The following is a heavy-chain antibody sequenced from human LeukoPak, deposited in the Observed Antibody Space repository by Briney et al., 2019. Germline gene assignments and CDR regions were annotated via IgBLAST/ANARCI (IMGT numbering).Heavy chain of an antibody. Sequence: WASVKVSWKASGGTFSSYAISWVRQAPGQGLEWMVRIIPMLGIANYAQKFQGRVTITADKSTSTAYMELSSLRSEDTAVYYCARVNGKSGSTIYYFDYWGQGTLVTVSS. V-gene: IGHV1-69*04. CDR1: GGTFSSYA. CDR2: IIPMLGIA. D-gene: IGHD2-2*01. CDR3: ARVNGKSGSTIYYFDY. J-gene: IGHJ4*02.